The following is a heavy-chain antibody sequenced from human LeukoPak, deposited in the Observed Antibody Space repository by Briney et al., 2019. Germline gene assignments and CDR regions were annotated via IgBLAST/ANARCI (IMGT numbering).Heavy chain of an antibody. J-gene: IGHJ6*02. D-gene: IGHD6-13*01. Sequence: PSETLSLTCTVSGGSISSYYWSWIRQPPGKGLEWIGYIYYSGSTNYNPSLKSRVTISVDTSKNQFSLKLSSVTAADTAVYYCARVGSSWYYYYYGMDVWDQGTTVTVSS. CDR3: ARVGSSWYYYYYGMDV. CDR2: IYYSGST. V-gene: IGHV4-59*01. CDR1: GGSISSYY.